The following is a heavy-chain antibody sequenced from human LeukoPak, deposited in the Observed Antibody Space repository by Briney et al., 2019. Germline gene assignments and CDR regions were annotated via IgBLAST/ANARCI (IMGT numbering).Heavy chain of an antibody. Sequence: GGSLRLSCAASGFTFSTYGTHWVRQAPGKRLEWVAVTWYDGSYKYYGDSVKGRFTISRDNSKNTLYLQMDSLRGEDTAVYYCAKDFRIGYSAHFDYWGQGALVTVSS. CDR1: GFTFSTYG. CDR2: TWYDGSYK. V-gene: IGHV3-33*06. CDR3: AKDFRIGYSAHFDY. J-gene: IGHJ4*02. D-gene: IGHD2-21*01.